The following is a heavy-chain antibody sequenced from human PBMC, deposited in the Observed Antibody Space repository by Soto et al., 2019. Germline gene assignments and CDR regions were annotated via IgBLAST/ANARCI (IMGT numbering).Heavy chain of an antibody. CDR3: VRGMDIVVVPAANHWFDP. CDR1: GYTFTSYD. Sequence: ASVKVSCKASGYTFTSYDINWVRQATGQGLEWMGWMNPNSGNTGYAQKFQGRVTMTRNTSISTAYMELSSLRSEDTAVYYCVRGMDIVVVPAANHWFDPWGQGTLVTVSS. J-gene: IGHJ5*02. V-gene: IGHV1-8*01. CDR2: MNPNSGNT. D-gene: IGHD2-2*03.